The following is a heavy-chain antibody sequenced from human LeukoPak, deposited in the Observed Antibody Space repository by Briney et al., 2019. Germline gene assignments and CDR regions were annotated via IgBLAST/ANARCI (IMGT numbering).Heavy chain of an antibody. CDR3: AREPSGWYLDY. J-gene: IGHJ4*02. CDR2: ISGSSNYI. D-gene: IGHD6-19*01. Sequence: GGSLRLSCAASGFTFSDHSITWVRQAPGKGLEWVSYISGSSNYIYYAGSVKGRFTISRDNAKSSVYLQMDSLRAEDTAVYYCAREPSGWYLDYWGQGTLVTVSS. V-gene: IGHV3-21*01. CDR1: GFTFSDHS.